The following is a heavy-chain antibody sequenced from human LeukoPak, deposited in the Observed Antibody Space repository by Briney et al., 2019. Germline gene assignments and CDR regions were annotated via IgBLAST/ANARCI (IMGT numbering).Heavy chain of an antibody. Sequence: GGSLRLSCAASGFTFSSFAMSWVRQAPGKGLEWVSVISGSGVSTYYADFVKGRFTISRDSSKNTLYLQMNSLRAEDTAVYYCAKDYSSGWYLNYWGQGTLVTVSS. CDR3: AKDYSSGWYLNY. CDR2: ISGSGVST. CDR1: GFTFSSFA. J-gene: IGHJ4*02. D-gene: IGHD6-19*01. V-gene: IGHV3-23*01.